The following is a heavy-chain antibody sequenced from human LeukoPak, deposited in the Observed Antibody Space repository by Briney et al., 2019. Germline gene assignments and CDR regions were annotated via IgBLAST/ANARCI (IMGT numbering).Heavy chain of an antibody. CDR2: IYYSGST. CDR3: AYGSRTTGTTGDAFDI. J-gene: IGHJ3*02. CDR1: GGSISSSSYY. V-gene: IGHV4-39*07. Sequence: PSETLSLTCTVSGGSISSSSYYWGWIRQPPGKGLEWIGSIYYSGSTYYNPSLKSRVTISVDTSKNQFSLKLSSVTAADTAVYYCAYGSRTTGTTGDAFDIWGQGTMVTVPS. D-gene: IGHD1-1*01.